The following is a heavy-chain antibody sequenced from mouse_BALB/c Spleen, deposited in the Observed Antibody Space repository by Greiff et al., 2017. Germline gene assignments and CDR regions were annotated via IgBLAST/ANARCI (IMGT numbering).Heavy chain of an antibody. V-gene: IGHV1S22*01. D-gene: IGHD1-1*01. CDR1: GYTFTSYW. Sequence: LQQPGSELVRPGASVKLSCKASGYTFTSYWMHWVKQRHGQGLEWIGNIYPGSGSTNYDEKFKSKGTLTVDTSSSTAYMHLSSLTSEDSAVYYCTVTTVVAGDYWGQGTTLTVSS. CDR3: TVTTVVAGDY. CDR2: IYPGSGST. J-gene: IGHJ2*01.